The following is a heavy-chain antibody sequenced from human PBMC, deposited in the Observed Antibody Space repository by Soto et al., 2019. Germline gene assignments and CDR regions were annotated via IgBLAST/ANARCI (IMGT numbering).Heavy chain of an antibody. CDR2: IYRTGRT. CDR1: GDSVDSSW. CDR3: ARGQQLAYGVDV. Sequence: QVQLQESGPGLVKPSGTLSLTCAVSGDSVDSSWWHWVRQPPGKGLEWIGKIYRTGRTDYNPSIKSRVNISLDKSRNLVSLHVNSLTAADTAVYYCARGQQLAYGVDVWGQGTTVTVSS. V-gene: IGHV4-4*02. J-gene: IGHJ6*02. D-gene: IGHD6-13*01.